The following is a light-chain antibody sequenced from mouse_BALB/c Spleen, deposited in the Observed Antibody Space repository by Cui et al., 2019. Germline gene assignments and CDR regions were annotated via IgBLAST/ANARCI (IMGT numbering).Light chain of an antibody. V-gene: IGKV4-72*01. Sequence: QIVLSQSPAILSASPGEKVTMTCRASSSVSYMYWYQQKPGSSPKPWIYATSNLASGVPARFSGSGSGTSYSLTISRVEAEDAATYYCQQWSSNPLTFGAGTKLELK. CDR3: QQWSSNPLT. J-gene: IGKJ5*01. CDR1: SSVSY. CDR2: ATS.